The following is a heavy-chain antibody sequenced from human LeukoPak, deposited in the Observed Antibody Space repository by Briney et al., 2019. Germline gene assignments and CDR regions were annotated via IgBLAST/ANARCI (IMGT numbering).Heavy chain of an antibody. CDR2: IYYSGST. D-gene: IGHD3-22*01. CDR3: ARVLSYYYDSSGFFDY. CDR1: GGSMSPYH. V-gene: IGHV4-59*01. J-gene: IGHJ4*02. Sequence: SETLSLTCTVSGGSMSPYHWGWIRQPPGKGLEWIGYIYYSGSTNYNPSLKSRVTISVDTSKNQFSLKLSSVTAADTAVYYCARVLSYYYDSSGFFDYWGQGTLVTVSS.